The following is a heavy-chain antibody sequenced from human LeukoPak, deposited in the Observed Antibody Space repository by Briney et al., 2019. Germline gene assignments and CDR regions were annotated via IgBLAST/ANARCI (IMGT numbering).Heavy chain of an antibody. D-gene: IGHD2-2*01. CDR1: GFTFSSYG. CDR3: ASCSSTNCY. CDR2: IRYDGSNK. Sequence: SGGSLRLSCAASGFTFSSYGMHWVRQAPGKGLEWVAFIRYDGSNKYYADSVEGRFTISRDNAKNSLYLQMNSLRAEDTAVYYCASCSSTNCYWGQGTLVTVSS. V-gene: IGHV3-30*02. J-gene: IGHJ4*02.